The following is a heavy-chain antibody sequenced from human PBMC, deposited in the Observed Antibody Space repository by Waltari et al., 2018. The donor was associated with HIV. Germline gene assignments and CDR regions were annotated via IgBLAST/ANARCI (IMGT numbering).Heavy chain of an antibody. J-gene: IGHJ4*02. Sequence: EVQLVESGGGLVQPGGSLRLSCAASGFTFSSYWMPWVRQAPGKGRVWVSRINSDGSSTNYADSVKGRFTISRDNAKNTVYLQMNSLRAEDTALYYCASLYNYVWGSPPPFDYWGQGTLVTVSS. CDR3: ASLYNYVWGSPPPFDY. CDR2: INSDGSST. V-gene: IGHV3-74*01. CDR1: GFTFSSYW. D-gene: IGHD3-16*01.